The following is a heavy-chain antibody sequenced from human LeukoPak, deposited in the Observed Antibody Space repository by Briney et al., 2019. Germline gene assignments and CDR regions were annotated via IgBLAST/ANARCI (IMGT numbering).Heavy chain of an antibody. V-gene: IGHV1-69*05. Sequence: GASVKVSCKASGGTFSSYAISWVRQAPGQGLEWTGGIIPIFGTANYAQKFQGRVTITTDESTSTAYMELSSLRSEDTAVYYCARRSRYNWNNPYFDYWGQGTLVTVSS. D-gene: IGHD1/OR15-1a*01. CDR1: GGTFSSYA. CDR2: IIPIFGTA. J-gene: IGHJ4*02. CDR3: ARRSRYNWNNPYFDY.